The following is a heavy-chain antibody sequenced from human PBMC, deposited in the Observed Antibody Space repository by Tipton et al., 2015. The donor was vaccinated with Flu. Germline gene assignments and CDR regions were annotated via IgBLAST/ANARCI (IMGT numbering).Heavy chain of an antibody. Sequence: TLSLTCTVSGGSISSYYWGWIRQPAGKGLEWIGRIYTSGSTNYNPSLKSRVTISVDTSKNQFSLKLSSVTAADTAVYYCAREGHSSGWYDWGQGTLVTVSS. V-gene: IGHV4-4*07. CDR1: GGSISSYY. CDR3: AREGHSSGWYD. CDR2: IYTSGST. D-gene: IGHD6-19*01. J-gene: IGHJ4*02.